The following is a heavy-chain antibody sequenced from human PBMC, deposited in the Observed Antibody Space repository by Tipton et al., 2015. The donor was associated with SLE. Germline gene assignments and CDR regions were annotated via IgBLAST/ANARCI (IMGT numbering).Heavy chain of an antibody. CDR1: GFTFSTYA. D-gene: IGHD1-20*01. Sequence: GSLRLSCSASGFTFSTYAMHWVRQAPGKGLEYVSAIDSYGGSTYYADSVKGRFTISRDNSKNTLYLQMSSLRTEDTAVYYCVKGRNWTYHYPMDVWGQGTTFTVSS. J-gene: IGHJ6*02. V-gene: IGHV3-64D*06. CDR2: IDSYGGST. CDR3: VKGRNWTYHYPMDV.